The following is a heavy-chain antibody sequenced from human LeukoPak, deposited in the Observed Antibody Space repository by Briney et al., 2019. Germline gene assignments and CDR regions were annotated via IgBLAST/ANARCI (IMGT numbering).Heavy chain of an antibody. Sequence: ASVKVSCKASGYTFTSYDINWVRQATGQGLEWMGWMNPNSGNTGCAQKFQGRVTITRNTSISTAYMELSSLRSEDTAVYYCARATGYYDFWSGYYYYYYMDVWGKGTTVTVSS. CDR1: GYTFTSYD. CDR3: ARATGYYDFWSGYYYYYYMDV. CDR2: MNPNSGNT. V-gene: IGHV1-8*03. D-gene: IGHD3-3*01. J-gene: IGHJ6*03.